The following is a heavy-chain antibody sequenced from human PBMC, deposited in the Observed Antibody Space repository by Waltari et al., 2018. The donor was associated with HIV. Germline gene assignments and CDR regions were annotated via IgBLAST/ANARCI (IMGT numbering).Heavy chain of an antibody. V-gene: IGHV1-3*01. D-gene: IGHD6-6*01. CDR3: AREESIAARLFDY. J-gene: IGHJ4*02. CDR1: GYTFTSYA. Sequence: QVQLVQSGAEVKKPGASVKVSCKASGYTFTSYAMHWVRHAPGQRLEWMGWINAGNGNTKYSQKFQGRVTITRDTSASTAYMELSSLRSEDTAVYYCAREESIAARLFDYWGQGTLVTVSS. CDR2: INAGNGNT.